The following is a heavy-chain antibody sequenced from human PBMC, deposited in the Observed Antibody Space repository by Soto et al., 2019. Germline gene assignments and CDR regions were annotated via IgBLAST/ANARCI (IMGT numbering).Heavy chain of an antibody. J-gene: IGHJ5*02. CDR2: FSGGGGGT. CDR3: VRWNGFGDR. CDR1: GFIISDYG. V-gene: IGHV3-23*01. D-gene: IGHD1-1*01. Sequence: QPGGSLRLSCAVSGFIISDYGVTWVRQAPGKGLEWVSGFSGGGGGTFYADSVKGRFTISRDDPKNTAYLQMNSLGAEDTAVYYCVRWNGFGDRWGQGTLVTVSS.